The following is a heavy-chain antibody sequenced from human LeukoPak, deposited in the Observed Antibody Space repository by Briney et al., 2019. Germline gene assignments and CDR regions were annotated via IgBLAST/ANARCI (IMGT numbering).Heavy chain of an antibody. Sequence: GGSLRLSGAASGFTFSNYGMHWVRQAPGKGLEWVAFIRYDGSNKYYADSVKGRFTISRDNSKNTLYLQMNSLRAEDTAVYYCAKELSDRPTSYYFDYWGQGTLVTVSS. CDR2: IRYDGSNK. CDR1: GFTFSNYG. CDR3: AKELSDRPTSYYFDY. D-gene: IGHD3-16*01. J-gene: IGHJ4*02. V-gene: IGHV3-30*02.